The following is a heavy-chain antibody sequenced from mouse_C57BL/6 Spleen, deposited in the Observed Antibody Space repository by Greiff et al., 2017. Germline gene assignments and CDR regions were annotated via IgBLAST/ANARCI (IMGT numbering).Heavy chain of an antibody. CDR2: ISPGDGDT. CDR3: ARGDYEGGFAY. V-gene: IGHV1-80*01. D-gene: IGHD2-4*01. J-gene: IGHJ3*01. Sequence: VKLMESGAELVKPGASVKISCKASGYAFSSYWMNWVKQRPGKGLEWIGQISPGDGDTNYNGKFKGKATLTADKSSSTAYMQLSSLTSEDSAVYFCARGDYEGGFAYWGQGTLVTVSA. CDR1: GYAFSSYW.